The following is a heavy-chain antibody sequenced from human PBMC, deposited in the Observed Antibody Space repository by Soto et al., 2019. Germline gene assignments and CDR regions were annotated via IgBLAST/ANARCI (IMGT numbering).Heavy chain of an antibody. V-gene: IGHV3-11*01. CDR1: GFTFSDYY. CDR2: TSSSGTTI. CDR3: ARDGWDQTGFDF. D-gene: IGHD1-26*01. J-gene: IGHJ4*02. Sequence: QVQLVESGGGLVKPGGSLRLSCAASGFTFSDYYMSWVRQAPGKGLEWVSYTSSSGTTIYYADSVKGRFTISRDNAKNALYLQMNSLRDQDTAVYYFARDGWDQTGFDFWGQGALVTVS.